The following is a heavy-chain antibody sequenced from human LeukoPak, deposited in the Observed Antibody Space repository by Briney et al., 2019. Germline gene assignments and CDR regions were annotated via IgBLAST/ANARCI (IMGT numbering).Heavy chain of an antibody. J-gene: IGHJ5*02. CDR3: ARGRGFFVVVVAATYGWFDP. D-gene: IGHD2-15*01. Sequence: PSETLSLTCAVSGGSFSGYYWSWIRQPPGKGLEWIGDINHSGSTIYNPSLKSRVTISVDTSKNQFSLRLSSVTAADTAVYYCARGRGFFVVVVAATYGWFDPWGQGTLVTVSS. CDR2: INHSGST. V-gene: IGHV4-34*01. CDR1: GGSFSGYY.